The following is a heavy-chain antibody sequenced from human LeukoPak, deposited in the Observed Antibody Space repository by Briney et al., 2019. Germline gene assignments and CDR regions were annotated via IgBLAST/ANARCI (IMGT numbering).Heavy chain of an antibody. CDR2: IYTSGISGIT. V-gene: IGHV4-61*02. J-gene: IGHJ5*02. CDR1: GGSISSGSYC. Sequence: SQTLSLTCTVSGGSISSGSYCWSWIRQPAGKGLEWIGRIYTSGISGITNYNPSLKSRVTISLSTSKNQFSLKLSSVTAADTAVYYCARGKGPFDPWGQGTLVTVSS. CDR3: ARGKGPFDP.